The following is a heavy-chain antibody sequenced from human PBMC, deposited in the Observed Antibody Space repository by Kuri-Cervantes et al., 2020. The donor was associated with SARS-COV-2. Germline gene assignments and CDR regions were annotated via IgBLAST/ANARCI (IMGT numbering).Heavy chain of an antibody. Sequence: GESLKISCTTSGFTFGDYAMSWVRQAPGKGLEWVGFIRSKAYGGTTEYAASVKGRFTISRDDSKSIAYLQMNSLKTEDTAVYYCTRDKRGYNYGPPDGDYWGQGTLVTVSS. CDR2: IRSKAYGGTT. CDR3: TRDKRGYNYGPPDGDY. CDR1: GFTFGDYA. J-gene: IGHJ4*02. V-gene: IGHV3-49*04. D-gene: IGHD5-18*01.